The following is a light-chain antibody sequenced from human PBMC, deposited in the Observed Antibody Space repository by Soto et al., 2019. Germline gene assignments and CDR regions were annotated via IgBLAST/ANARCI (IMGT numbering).Light chain of an antibody. CDR1: QSVSSN. Sequence: EIVMTQSPATLSVSPGERATLSCRASQSVSSNLAWYQQKPGQAPRLLIYGASTRATGIPARFSGSVSGTEFTLTISSLQSEEFEVYYCQQYNNWPYTFGQGTKLEIK. V-gene: IGKV3-15*01. CDR2: GAS. CDR3: QQYNNWPYT. J-gene: IGKJ2*01.